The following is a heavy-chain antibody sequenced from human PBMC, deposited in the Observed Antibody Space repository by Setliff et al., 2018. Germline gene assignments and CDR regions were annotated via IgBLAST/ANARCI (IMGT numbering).Heavy chain of an antibody. J-gene: IGHJ6*03. CDR1: GYTFTSYA. V-gene: IGHV1-3*01. Sequence: ASVKVSCKASGYTFTSYAMHWVRQAPGQRLEWMGWINAGNGNTKYSQKFQGRVTITRGTSASTAYMELSSLRSEDTAVYYCARDKLWLMGYYYYYYMDVWGKGTTVTVSS. CDR3: ARDKLWLMGYYYYYYMDV. D-gene: IGHD5-18*01. CDR2: INAGNGNT.